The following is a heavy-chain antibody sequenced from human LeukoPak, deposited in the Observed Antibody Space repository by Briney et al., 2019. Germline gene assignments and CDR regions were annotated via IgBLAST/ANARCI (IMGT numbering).Heavy chain of an antibody. CDR2: IDPSGGGT. J-gene: IGHJ4*02. D-gene: IGHD3-10*01. CDR1: GYTFTTYY. V-gene: IGHV1-46*01. CDR3: ASLGSGSSRIIDFDY. Sequence: ASVKVSCKASGYTFTTYYMHWVRQAPGQGLEWMGIIDPSGGGTNYAQKFQGRVTMTRDTSTSTVYMGLSSLRSEDTAVYYCASLGSGSSRIIDFDYWGRGTLVTISS.